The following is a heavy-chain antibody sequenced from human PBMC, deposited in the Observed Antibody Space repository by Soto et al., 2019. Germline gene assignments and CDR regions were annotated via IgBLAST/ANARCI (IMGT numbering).Heavy chain of an antibody. CDR2: VYYTGST. D-gene: IGHD6-19*01. CDR1: GGSIIVSY. CDR3: ARSVAVPGAHIDY. J-gene: IGHJ4*02. Sequence: ASEPLSLTCSVSGGSIIVSYWSWIRQSPGKGLEWLGYVYYTGSTNYSPSLRSRVSISVDTSKNEFSLRLSSVTAADTAVYFCARSVAVPGAHIDYWGQGTQVTVSS. V-gene: IGHV4-59*01.